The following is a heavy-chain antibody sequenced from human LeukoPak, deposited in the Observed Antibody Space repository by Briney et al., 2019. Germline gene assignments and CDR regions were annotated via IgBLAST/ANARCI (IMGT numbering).Heavy chain of an antibody. V-gene: IGHV3-13*05. CDR1: GFTSSSYD. D-gene: IGHD6-25*01. Sequence: SGGSLRLSCAASGFTSSSYDMHWVRQATGKGLEWVSAIGTAGDPYYPGSVKGRFTISRENAKNSLYLQMNSLRAGDTAVYYCARGEDSSGWHAFDIWGQGTMVTVSS. CDR2: IGTAGDP. J-gene: IGHJ3*02. CDR3: ARGEDSSGWHAFDI.